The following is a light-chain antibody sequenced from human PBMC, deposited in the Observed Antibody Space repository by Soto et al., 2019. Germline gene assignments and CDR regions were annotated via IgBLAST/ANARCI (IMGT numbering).Light chain of an antibody. CDR1: QSISSW. CDR3: QQYNSYSQT. V-gene: IGKV1-5*01. J-gene: IGKJ1*01. CDR2: DAS. Sequence: DIQMTQSPSTLSASVGDRVTITCRASQSISSWLAWYQQKPGKAPKLLIYDASSLESGDQSRFSGSGSGTEFTLNISSLQPDEFATYYCQQYNSYSQTFGQGTKVEIK.